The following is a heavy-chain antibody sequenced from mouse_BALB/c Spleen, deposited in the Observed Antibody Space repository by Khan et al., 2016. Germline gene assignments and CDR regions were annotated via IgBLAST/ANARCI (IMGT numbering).Heavy chain of an antibody. CDR3: ASGVDY. J-gene: IGHJ2*01. Sequence: QVQLQQSGAELARPGASVKLSCKASGYTFTSYWMQWVKQRPGQGLEWIGAIYPGDGDTRYTQKFKGKATLTADKSSSTAYMQLSSLASEDSAVYYCASGVDYWGQGTTLTVSS. CDR2: IYPGDGDT. V-gene: IGHV1-87*01. CDR1: GYTFTSYW.